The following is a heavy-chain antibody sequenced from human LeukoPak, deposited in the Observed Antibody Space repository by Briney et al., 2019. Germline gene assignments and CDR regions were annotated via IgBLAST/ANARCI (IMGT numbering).Heavy chain of an antibody. V-gene: IGHV1-46*01. CDR1: GYTFTSYY. CDR2: INPSGGGT. Sequence: ASVKVSCKASGYTFTSYYIHWVRQAPGQGLEWMGVINPSGGGTSYAQKFQGRVTMTRDTSTSTVYMDLRSLRSEDTAVYYCARDRDYYGMDVWGQGTTVTVSS. J-gene: IGHJ6*02. D-gene: IGHD3-10*01. CDR3: ARDRDYYGMDV.